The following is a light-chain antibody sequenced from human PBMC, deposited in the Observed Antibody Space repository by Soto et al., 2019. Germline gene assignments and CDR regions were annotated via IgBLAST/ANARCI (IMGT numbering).Light chain of an antibody. Sequence: EIVMTLSPATLSVSPGESATLSCRASQSVSSNLAWHQQKPGQAPRIPMYDASTRATGISARFSGSGSGTEFTLPISSLQSEDFAVYYCQQYHNWPITFGQGTRLEIK. CDR1: QSVSSN. V-gene: IGKV3-15*01. CDR3: QQYHNWPIT. J-gene: IGKJ5*01. CDR2: DAS.